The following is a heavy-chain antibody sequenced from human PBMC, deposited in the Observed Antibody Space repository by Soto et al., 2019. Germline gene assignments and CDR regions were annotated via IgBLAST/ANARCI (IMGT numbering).Heavy chain of an antibody. J-gene: IGHJ6*02. Sequence: SETLSLTCTVSGGSISSGGYYWSWIRQHPGKGLEWIGYIYYSGSTNYNPSLKSRVTISVDTSKNQFSLKLSSVTAADTAVYYCARLGSAVVAATDYYYYYGMDVWGQGTTVTVSS. D-gene: IGHD2-15*01. CDR1: GGSISSGGYY. CDR3: ARLGSAVVAATDYYYYYGMDV. V-gene: IGHV4-31*03. CDR2: IYYSGST.